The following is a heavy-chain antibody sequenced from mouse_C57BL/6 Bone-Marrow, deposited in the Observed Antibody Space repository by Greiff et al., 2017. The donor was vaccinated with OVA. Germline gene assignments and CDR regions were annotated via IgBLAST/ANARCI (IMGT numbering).Heavy chain of an antibody. CDR2: INYDGSST. CDR3: ARDGDYGVAPGFFDY. J-gene: IGHJ2*01. Sequence: VQLKESEGGLVQPGSSMKLSCTASGFTFSDYYMAWVRQVPEKGLEWVANINYDGSSTYYLDSLKSRFIISRDNAKNILYLQMSSLKSEDTATYYCARDGDYGVAPGFFDYWGQGTTLTVSS. D-gene: IGHD2-13*01. V-gene: IGHV5-16*01. CDR1: GFTFSDYY.